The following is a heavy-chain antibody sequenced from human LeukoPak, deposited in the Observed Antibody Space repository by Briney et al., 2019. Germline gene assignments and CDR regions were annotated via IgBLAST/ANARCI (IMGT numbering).Heavy chain of an antibody. V-gene: IGHV4-59*01. Sequence: SETLSLTCTVSGGSISSYSWSWIRQPPGKGLEWIGYISYSGSTSYNPSLKSRVTISVDTSKTQFSLKLSSVTAADTAVYYCARGTNLFDYWGQGTLVTVSS. CDR2: ISYSGST. D-gene: IGHD1-14*01. CDR1: GGSISSYS. CDR3: ARGTNLFDY. J-gene: IGHJ4*02.